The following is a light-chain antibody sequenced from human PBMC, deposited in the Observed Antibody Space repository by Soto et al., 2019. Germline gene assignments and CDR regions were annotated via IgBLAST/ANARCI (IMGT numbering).Light chain of an antibody. CDR1: QSISRY. V-gene: IGKV1-39*01. Sequence: DIQMTQSPSSLSASVGDRVTITCRASQSISRYLNWYQQKPGKAPNLLIYVASSLQSEVPSRFSGSGSGTDFTLTSTSLQPEDFATYYCHQCYGTPITFGQGTRLEIK. CDR3: HQCYGTPIT. J-gene: IGKJ5*01. CDR2: VAS.